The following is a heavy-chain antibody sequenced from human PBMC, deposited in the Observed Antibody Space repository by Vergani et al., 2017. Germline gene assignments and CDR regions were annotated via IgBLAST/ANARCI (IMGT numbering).Heavy chain of an antibody. Sequence: QVQLVQSGAEVKKPGASVKVSCKASGYTFTSYAMHWVRQAPGQRLEWMGWINAGNGNTKYSQKFQGRVTITRDTSASTAYMELSSLRSEDTAVYYCGFLVGDTRYDAVDIWGQGTMVTVSS. CDR3: GFLVGDTRYDAVDI. CDR1: GYTFTSYA. J-gene: IGHJ3*02. CDR2: INAGNGNT. V-gene: IGHV1-3*01. D-gene: IGHD1-26*01.